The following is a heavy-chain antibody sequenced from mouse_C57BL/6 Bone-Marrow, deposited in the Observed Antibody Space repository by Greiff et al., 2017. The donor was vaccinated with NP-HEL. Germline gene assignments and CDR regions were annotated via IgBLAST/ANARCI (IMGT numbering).Heavy chain of an antibody. Sequence: EVQLVESGGGLVQPGGSMKLSCAASGFTFSDAWMDWVRQSPEKGLEWVAEIRNKANNHATYYAESVKGRFTISRDDSKSSVYLQMNSLRAEDTGIYYCTDITTVVAKAMDYWGQGTSVTVSS. D-gene: IGHD1-1*01. J-gene: IGHJ4*01. V-gene: IGHV6-6*01. CDR3: TDITTVVAKAMDY. CDR1: GFTFSDAW. CDR2: IRNKANNHAT.